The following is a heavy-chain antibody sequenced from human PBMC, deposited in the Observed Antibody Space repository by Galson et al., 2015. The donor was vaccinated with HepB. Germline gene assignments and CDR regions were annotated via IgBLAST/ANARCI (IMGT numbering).Heavy chain of an antibody. CDR3: VRESLMAMVTFDL. J-gene: IGHJ3*01. V-gene: IGHV3-33*01. CDR2: IWHDGSNQ. D-gene: IGHD5-18*01. CDR1: GFIFSRHG. Sequence: SLRLSCAASGFIFSRHGIHWVRQAPGKGLECVAMIWHDGSNQLYADSVKGRFTISRDNSKNTLYLQMNSLRAEDTAVYYCVRESLMAMVTFDLWGHGTMVTVSA.